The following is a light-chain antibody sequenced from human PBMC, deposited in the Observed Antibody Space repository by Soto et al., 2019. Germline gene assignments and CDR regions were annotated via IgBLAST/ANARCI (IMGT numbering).Light chain of an antibody. V-gene: IGKV1-39*01. CDR2: AAS. CDR1: QDVRNR. CDR3: QQSYSTPIS. Sequence: IQVTQSPTSLSASVGDRVTITCRTSQDVRNRLGWYQQKPGKAPKLLIYAASNLQSGVPSRFSGSGSGTDFTLTISSLQPEDFATYYCQQSYSTPISFGQGTRLEIK. J-gene: IGKJ5*01.